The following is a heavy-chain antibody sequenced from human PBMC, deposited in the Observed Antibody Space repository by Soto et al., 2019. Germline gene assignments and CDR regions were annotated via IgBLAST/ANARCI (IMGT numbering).Heavy chain of an antibody. CDR2: ISYDEVNR. CDR1: GFSFSGFA. D-gene: IGHD1-26*01. V-gene: IGHV3-30*03. J-gene: IGHJ5*02. CDR3: ARQVGGTRYAS. Sequence: QVQLVEAGGGVVQPGRSLTLSCEGSGFSFSGFAIHWVRQAPGKGLEWVALISYDEVNRYYSDSVRGRFTISRDNSKRTVWLHLDSLRPEDTATYFWARQVGGTRYASWGQGALV.